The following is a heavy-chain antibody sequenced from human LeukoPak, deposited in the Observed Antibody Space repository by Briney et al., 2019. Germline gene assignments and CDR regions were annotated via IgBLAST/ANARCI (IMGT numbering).Heavy chain of an antibody. CDR3: ARVGDGLNDAFDI. Sequence: ASVKVSCKASGYTFTGYYIHWVRQAPGQGLEWMGWINPNSGGTNYAQRFQGRVTMTRDTSISTAYMELSRLRSDDTAVYYCARVGDGLNDAFDIWGQGTMVTVSS. V-gene: IGHV1-2*02. D-gene: IGHD5-24*01. CDR2: INPNSGGT. J-gene: IGHJ3*02. CDR1: GYTFTGYY.